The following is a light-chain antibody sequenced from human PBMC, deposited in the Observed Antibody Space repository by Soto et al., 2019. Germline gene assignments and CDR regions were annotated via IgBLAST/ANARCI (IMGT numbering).Light chain of an antibody. J-gene: IGKJ1*01. CDR2: GAA. CDR1: QSVSSA. V-gene: IGKV3-15*01. Sequence: VVTQSPATLSVFPGETATLSCRASQSVSSALAWYQQRPGQAPRLLIYGAATRATGIPARFRGSGSGTEFRLTISSLQSEDLATYYCQQYNTWHPKMAFGRGTKVEIK. CDR3: QQYNTWHPKMA.